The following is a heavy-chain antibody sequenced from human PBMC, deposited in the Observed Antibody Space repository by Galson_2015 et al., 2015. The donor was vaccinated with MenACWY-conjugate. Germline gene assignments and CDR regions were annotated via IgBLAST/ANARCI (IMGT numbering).Heavy chain of an antibody. J-gene: IGHJ4*01. D-gene: IGHD3-22*01. CDR2: ASGSGGVT. CDR3: AKGPLYDSSGSDSDYFEY. V-gene: IGHV3-23*01. Sequence: SLRLSCAASGFIFNKFAMTWIRQAPGKGLEWVSAASGSGGVTYHADSVKGRFTISRDNSKNTLYLQMNNLKAEDTARYFCAKGPLYDSSGSDSDYFEYWGQGTLVTVSS. CDR1: GFIFNKFA.